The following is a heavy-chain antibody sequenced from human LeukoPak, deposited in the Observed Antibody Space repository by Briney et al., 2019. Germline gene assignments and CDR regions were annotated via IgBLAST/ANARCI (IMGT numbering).Heavy chain of an antibody. Sequence: GGSLRLSCAASGFTFSSYSMNWVRQAPGKGLEWVSAISGSGGSTYYADSVKGRFTISRDNSKNTLYLQMNSLRAEDTAVYYCEKGIHDYGDYWYYYYYGMDVWGQGTTVTVSS. CDR2: ISGSGGST. J-gene: IGHJ6*02. CDR1: GFTFSSYS. V-gene: IGHV3-23*01. D-gene: IGHD4-17*01. CDR3: EKGIHDYGDYWYYYYYGMDV.